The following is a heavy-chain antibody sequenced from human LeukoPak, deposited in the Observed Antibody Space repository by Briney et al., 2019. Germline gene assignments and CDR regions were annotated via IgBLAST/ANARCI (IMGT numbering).Heavy chain of an antibody. CDR1: GFTFSSYG. J-gene: IGHJ4*02. Sequence: GGSLRLSCAASGFTFSSYGMHWVRQAPGKGLEWVAVISYDGSNKYYADSVKGRFTISRDNAKNSLYLQMNSLRAEDTAVYYCARDHAFYYDSSGYPTFDYWGQGTLVTVSS. D-gene: IGHD3-22*01. CDR3: ARDHAFYYDSSGYPTFDY. CDR2: ISYDGSNK. V-gene: IGHV3-30*03.